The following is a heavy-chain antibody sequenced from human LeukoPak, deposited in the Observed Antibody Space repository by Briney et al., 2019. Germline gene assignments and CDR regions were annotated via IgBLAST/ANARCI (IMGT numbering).Heavy chain of an antibody. CDR1: GFSFRNYW. Sequence: GGSLRLSCAASGFSFRNYWMGWVRQAPGKGLEWVANTKPDGSAEYYADSVRGRFTASRDNANDLLYLQMNRLRAEDTAVYYCARDGGLHTNFDYWGQGTLLTVSS. V-gene: IGHV3-7*01. CDR3: ARDGGLHTNFDY. CDR2: TKPDGSAE. D-gene: IGHD2-15*01. J-gene: IGHJ4*02.